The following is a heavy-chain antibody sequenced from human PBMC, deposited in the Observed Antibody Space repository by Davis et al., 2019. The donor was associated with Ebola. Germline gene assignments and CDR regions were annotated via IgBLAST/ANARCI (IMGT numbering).Heavy chain of an antibody. Sequence: ASVKVSCKASGYTFTSYGISWVRQAPGQGLEWMGWISAYNGDTNSAQKLQGRVSMTTDTSTSTAHMELRSLRSDDTAVYYCARDTPVGWCSGGRCYDSADHFDCWGQGTLVTVSS. CDR2: ISAYNGDT. D-gene: IGHD2-15*01. CDR1: GYTFTSYG. CDR3: ARDTPVGWCSGGRCYDSADHFDC. V-gene: IGHV1-18*01. J-gene: IGHJ4*02.